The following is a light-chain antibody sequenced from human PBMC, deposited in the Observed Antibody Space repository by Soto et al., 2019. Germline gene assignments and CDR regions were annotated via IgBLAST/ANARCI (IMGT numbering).Light chain of an antibody. J-gene: IGKJ3*01. CDR1: QSVSSN. V-gene: IGKV3-15*01. Sequence: EIVMTQSPATLSVSPGERATLSCRASQSVSSNLTWFQQKVGQAPRLLIYGASTRATGIPARFSGSGSGTEFTLTISSLQSEDFVVYYCQQYNKWPGTFGPGTKVDVK. CDR3: QQYNKWPGT. CDR2: GAS.